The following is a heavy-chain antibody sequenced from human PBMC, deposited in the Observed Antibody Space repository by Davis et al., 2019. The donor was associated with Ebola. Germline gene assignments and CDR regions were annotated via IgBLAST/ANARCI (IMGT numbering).Heavy chain of an antibody. CDR3: SREDCSDGRAGRCHQNFDY. CDR1: GVTLTDYY. J-gene: IGHJ4*02. CDR2: ISPNGGDT. D-gene: IGHD2-8*01. V-gene: IGHV1-2*02. Sequence: AASVKDSCKAFGVTLTDYYMNWVRQDPGQGLEYVGWISPNGGDTRYAQTFQGRVTMTRDTAISTTYMELGGLTSDDTAVYYCSREDCSDGRAGRCHQNFDYWGQGTLVTVSS.